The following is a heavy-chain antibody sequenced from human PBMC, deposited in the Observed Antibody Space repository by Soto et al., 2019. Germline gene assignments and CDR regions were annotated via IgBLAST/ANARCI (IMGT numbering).Heavy chain of an antibody. Sequence: QVQLVESGGGVVQPGRSLRLSCAASGFTFSSYAMHWVRQAPGKGLEWVAVISYDGSNKYYADSVKGRFTISRDNPKNTLYLQMNSLRAEDTAVYYCARDRGGYPPGYFDYWGQGTLVTVSS. V-gene: IGHV3-30-3*01. CDR1: GFTFSSYA. D-gene: IGHD5-12*01. CDR3: ARDRGGYPPGYFDY. CDR2: ISYDGSNK. J-gene: IGHJ4*02.